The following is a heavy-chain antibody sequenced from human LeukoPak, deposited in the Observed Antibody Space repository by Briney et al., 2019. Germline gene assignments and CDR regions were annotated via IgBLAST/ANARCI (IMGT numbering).Heavy chain of an antibody. Sequence: SETLSLTCAVYGGSFSGYYWSWIRQPPGKGLEWIGEINHSGSTNYNPSLKSRVTISVDTSKNQFSLKLSSVTAADTAVYYCARHSASAQWLVVLGYFDYWGQGTLVTVSS. D-gene: IGHD6-19*01. V-gene: IGHV4-34*01. CDR2: INHSGST. CDR3: ARHSASAQWLVVLGYFDY. CDR1: GGSFSGYY. J-gene: IGHJ4*02.